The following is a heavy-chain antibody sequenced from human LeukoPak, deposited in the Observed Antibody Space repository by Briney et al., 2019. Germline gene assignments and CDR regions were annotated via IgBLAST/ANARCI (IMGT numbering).Heavy chain of an antibody. CDR2: ISAYNGNT. J-gene: IGHJ4*02. CDR1: GYTFTSYG. D-gene: IGHD5-12*01. V-gene: IGHV1-18*01. Sequence: ASVKVSFKTSGYTFTSYGTSWVRQAPGQGLEWMGWISAYNGNTNYAQKFQGRVTMTTDTSTSTAYMELRSLSSDDTAVYYCARDRYSGYDSNLDYWGQGSLVTVSS. CDR3: ARDRYSGYDSNLDY.